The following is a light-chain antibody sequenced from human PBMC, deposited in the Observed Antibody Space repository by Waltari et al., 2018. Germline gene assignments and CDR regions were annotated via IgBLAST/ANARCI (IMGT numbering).Light chain of an antibody. J-gene: IGLJ2*01. CDR3: SSYAGSNAVI. Sequence: QSALTPPPSASGSPGQSVTISCTGPSSDFGGYNSFPWYQQHPGKAPKLMIYEVSKRPSGVPDRFSGSKSGNTASLTVSGLQAEDEADFYCSSYAGSNAVIFGGGTKLTVL. CDR1: SSDFGGYNS. V-gene: IGLV2-8*01. CDR2: EVS.